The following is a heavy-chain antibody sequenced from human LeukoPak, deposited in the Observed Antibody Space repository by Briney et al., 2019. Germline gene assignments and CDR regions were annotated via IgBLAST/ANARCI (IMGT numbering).Heavy chain of an antibody. J-gene: IGHJ4*02. D-gene: IGHD3-16*02. V-gene: IGHV3-48*02. CDR1: GFTFSSYS. CDR2: ISSTSSTI. CDR3: ATPPITFGGVIVNY. Sequence: GGSLRLSCAASGFTFSSYSINWVRQAPGKGLEWDSYISSTSSTIYYADSVKGRFTISRDNAKNSLYLQMNSLRDEDTAVYYCATPPITFGGVIVNYWGKGTLVTVSS.